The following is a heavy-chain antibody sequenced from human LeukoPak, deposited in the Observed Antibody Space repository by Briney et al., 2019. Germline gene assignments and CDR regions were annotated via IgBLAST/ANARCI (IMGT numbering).Heavy chain of an antibody. CDR1: GYTFTSYD. CDR2: MNPNSGNT. CDR3: ARKTSSGWYFYFDY. J-gene: IGHJ4*02. D-gene: IGHD6-19*01. V-gene: IGHV1-8*01. Sequence: GASVKVSCKASGYTFTSYDINWVRQATGQGLEWMGWMNPNSGNTGYAQKFQGRVTMTRNTSISTAYMELSSLRSEDTAVYYCARKTSSGWYFYFDYWGQGTLVTVSS.